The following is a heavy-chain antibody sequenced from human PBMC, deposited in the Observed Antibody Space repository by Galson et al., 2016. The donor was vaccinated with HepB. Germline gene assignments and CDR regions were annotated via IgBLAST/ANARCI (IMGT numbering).Heavy chain of an antibody. CDR1: GFTFSSST. Sequence: SVKVSCKASGFTFSSSTVQWLRQARGQRLEWIGWIVVGSGNTKHAQKFQDRVALTRDLSTDTVYMELDSLKSEDTAVYYCAADYGAYTPFDYWGRGAPVTVSS. CDR3: AADYGAYTPFDY. J-gene: IGHJ4*02. CDR2: IVVGSGNT. V-gene: IGHV1-58*01. D-gene: IGHD4-17*01.